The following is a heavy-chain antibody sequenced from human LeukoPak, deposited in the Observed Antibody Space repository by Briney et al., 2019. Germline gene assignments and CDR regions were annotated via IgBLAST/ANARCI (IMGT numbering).Heavy chain of an antibody. CDR2: INHSGST. Sequence: ASETLSLTCAVYGGSFSGYYWSWIRQPPGKGLEWIGEINHSGSTNYNPSLESRVTISVDTSKNQSSLKLSSVTAADTAVYYCARGNSSSSTRYFDYWGQGTLVTVSS. CDR3: ARGNSSSSTRYFDY. J-gene: IGHJ4*02. V-gene: IGHV4-34*01. CDR1: GGSFSGYY. D-gene: IGHD2-2*01.